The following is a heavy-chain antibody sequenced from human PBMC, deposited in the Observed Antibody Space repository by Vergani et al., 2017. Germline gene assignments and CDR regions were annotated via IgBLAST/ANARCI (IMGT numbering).Heavy chain of an antibody. J-gene: IGHJ4*02. Sequence: EVQLLESGGRLVQPGGSLRLSCVASGFAFSRFAMSWVRQAPGKGLEWVSGLTASGSGISYSDSVRGRFTISRDNSKNTLFLQMDSLRAEDTAVYYCAKSGWLQHFGAHYFDSWGQGILGTVSS. CDR2: LTASGSGI. V-gene: IGHV3-23*01. D-gene: IGHD5-24*01. CDR1: GFAFSRFA. CDR3: AKSGWLQHFGAHYFDS.